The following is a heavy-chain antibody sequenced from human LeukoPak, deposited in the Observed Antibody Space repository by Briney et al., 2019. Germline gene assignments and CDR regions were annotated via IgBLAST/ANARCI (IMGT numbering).Heavy chain of an antibody. D-gene: IGHD6-19*01. Sequence: GGSLRLSCAASGFTVNSDYMIWVRQAPGKGLEWDSVIFSGGNTYYADSVKGRFTTYRDISKNTLYLQMNSLRDEDTAVFYCARLHLTYSSGWYWVDDWGQGTLVTVSA. CDR3: ARLHLTYSSGWYWVDD. J-gene: IGHJ4*02. CDR1: GFTVNSDY. CDR2: IFSGGNT. V-gene: IGHV3-66*04.